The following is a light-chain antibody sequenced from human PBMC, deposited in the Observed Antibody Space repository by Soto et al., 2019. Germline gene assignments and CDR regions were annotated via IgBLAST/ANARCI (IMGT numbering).Light chain of an antibody. CDR3: QQYNDCPPYT. J-gene: IGKJ2*01. CDR2: GAS. CDR1: QSIGSN. Sequence: EVLMTQSQGTLSVSPGERVTVSCRASQSIGSNLAWYQQKPGQAPRLLIYGASTRFIGVPDRFSGGRSGTEFTLTISSLQSEDISVYFCQQYNDCPPYTFGQGTKLEIK. V-gene: IGKV3-15*01.